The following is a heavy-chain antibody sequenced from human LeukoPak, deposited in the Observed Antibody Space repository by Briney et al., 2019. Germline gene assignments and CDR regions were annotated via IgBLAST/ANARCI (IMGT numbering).Heavy chain of an antibody. Sequence: GASVKVSCKASGGTFSSYAISWVRQAPGQGLEWMGRIIPILGIANYAQKFQGRVTITRNTSISTAYMELSSLRSEDTAVYYCARGILRFLEWPNRNAFDIWGQGTMVTVSS. CDR2: IIPILGIA. D-gene: IGHD3-3*01. V-gene: IGHV1-69*04. CDR3: ARGILRFLEWPNRNAFDI. J-gene: IGHJ3*02. CDR1: GGTFSSYA.